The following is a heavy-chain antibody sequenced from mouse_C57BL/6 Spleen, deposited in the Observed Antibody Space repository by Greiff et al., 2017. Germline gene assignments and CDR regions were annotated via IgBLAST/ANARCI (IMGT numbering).Heavy chain of an antibody. CDR1: GYTFTDYN. CDR2: INPNNGGT. CDR3: ARGGGYDVRAMDY. J-gene: IGHJ4*01. V-gene: IGHV1-18*01. D-gene: IGHD2-2*01. Sequence: EVQLQQSGPELVKPGASVKIPCKASGYTFTDYNMDWVKQSHGKSLEWIGDINPNNGGTIYNQKFKGKATLTVDKSSSTAYMELRSLTSEGTAVCYCARGGGYDVRAMDYWGQGTSVTVSS.